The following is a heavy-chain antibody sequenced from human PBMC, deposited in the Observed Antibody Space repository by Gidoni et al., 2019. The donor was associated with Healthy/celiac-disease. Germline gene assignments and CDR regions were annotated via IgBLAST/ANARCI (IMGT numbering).Heavy chain of an antibody. V-gene: IGHV3-9*01. CDR1: GFTFDDYA. CDR2: ISWNSGSI. CDR3: AKGPATAMVYFDY. D-gene: IGHD5-18*01. Sequence: EVQLLESGGCLVQPGRSLILPFAASGFTFDDYAMHWVRQAPGKGLGWVSGISWNSGSIGYADSVKGRFTISRDNAKNSLYLQMNSLRAEDTALYYCAKGPATAMVYFDYWGQGTLVTVSS. J-gene: IGHJ4*02.